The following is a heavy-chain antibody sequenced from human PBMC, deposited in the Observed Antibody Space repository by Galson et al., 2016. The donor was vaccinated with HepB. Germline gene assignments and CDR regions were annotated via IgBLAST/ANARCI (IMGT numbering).Heavy chain of an antibody. Sequence: SLRLSCAASGFTFGDHAMSWFRQAPGKGLEWVAFIRTHAYGGTTEYAASVKGRFIISRDDSNNIVSLQMNSLKSDDTAVYLCARERGLYIDAFDICGRGTVVTVSS. CDR2: IRTHAYGGTT. CDR1: GFTFGDHA. D-gene: IGHD6-19*01. CDR3: ARERGLYIDAFDI. V-gene: IGHV3-49*03. J-gene: IGHJ3*02.